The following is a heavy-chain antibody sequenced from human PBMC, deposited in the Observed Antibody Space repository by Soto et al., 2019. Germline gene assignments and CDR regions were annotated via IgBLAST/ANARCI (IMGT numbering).Heavy chain of an antibody. V-gene: IGHV3-23*01. CDR3: AKCSPRYSSGLKAYYFDH. CDR2: ISGSGSSS. J-gene: IGHJ4*02. Sequence: LRLSCAASEFTFSSYAMSWVRQAPVNGLEWVSAISGSGSSSYYADSVKGRFTISRDNSKNTLYLQMNSLRAEDTAVYYCAKCSPRYSSGLKAYYFDHWGQGTLVTVSS. D-gene: IGHD6-19*01. CDR1: EFTFSSYA.